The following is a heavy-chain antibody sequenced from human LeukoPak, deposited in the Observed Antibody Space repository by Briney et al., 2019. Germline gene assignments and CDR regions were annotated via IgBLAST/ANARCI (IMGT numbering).Heavy chain of an antibody. V-gene: IGHV3-7*01. CDR3: ARKGGYSHGWRDAFDI. CDR1: GFTFSSYW. J-gene: IGHJ3*02. D-gene: IGHD5-18*01. CDR2: IKEDGSEK. Sequence: SGGSLRLSCAASGFTFSSYWMSWVRQAPGKGLEWVANIKEDGSEKYYVDSVKGRFTISRDNAENSLYLQMNSLRAEDTAVYYCARKGGYSHGWRDAFDIWGQGTMVTVSS.